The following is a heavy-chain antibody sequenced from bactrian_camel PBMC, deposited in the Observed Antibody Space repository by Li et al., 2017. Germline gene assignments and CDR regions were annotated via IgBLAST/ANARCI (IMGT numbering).Heavy chain of an antibody. Sequence: SCTSPRFLFDDPAVGWYRQAPGNECELVSFIGSGGHTHYADSVKGRFTISQDTARNSVYLQMNSLKSEDTAVYYCAAKMIEGSCSVKGRFTISKDYGERAVILQMTDLKPEDTGVYTCAADRQPGVIPSRWLWEIGYTYWGQGTQVTVS. CDR1: RFLFDDPA. D-gene: IGHD2*01. V-gene: IGHV3S60*01. CDR3: AAKMIEGSCSVKGRFTISKDYGERAVILQMTDLKPEDTGVYTCAADRQPGVIPSRWLWEIGYTY. J-gene: IGHJ4*01. CDR2: IGSGGHT.